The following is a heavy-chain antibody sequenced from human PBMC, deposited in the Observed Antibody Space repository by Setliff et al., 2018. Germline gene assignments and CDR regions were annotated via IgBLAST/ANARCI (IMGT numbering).Heavy chain of an antibody. V-gene: IGHV3-74*01. J-gene: IGHJ4*02. Sequence: PGGSLRLSCVTSGFTLSRFWMHWVRQVPGKGLVWVSRLHPNGITTRYADSVKGRFTIYRDMAENTLYLQMNSLRAEDTAVYYCARVGIFGGGYFDFWGQGTLVTVSS. D-gene: IGHD3-3*01. CDR3: ARVGIFGGGYFDF. CDR1: GFTLSRFW. CDR2: LHPNGITT.